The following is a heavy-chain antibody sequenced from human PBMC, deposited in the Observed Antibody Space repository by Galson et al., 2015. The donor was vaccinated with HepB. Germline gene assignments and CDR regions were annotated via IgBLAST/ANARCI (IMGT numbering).Heavy chain of an antibody. Sequence: ETLSLTCTVSGGSISSSSYYWGWIRQPPGKGLEWIGSIYYSGSTYYNPSLKSRVTISVDTSKNQFSLKLSSVTAADTAVYYCARVLLWFGKYPIFDYWGQGTLVTVSS. CDR1: GGSISSSSYY. CDR2: IYYSGST. CDR3: ARVLLWFGKYPIFDY. D-gene: IGHD3-10*01. J-gene: IGHJ4*02. V-gene: IGHV4-39*07.